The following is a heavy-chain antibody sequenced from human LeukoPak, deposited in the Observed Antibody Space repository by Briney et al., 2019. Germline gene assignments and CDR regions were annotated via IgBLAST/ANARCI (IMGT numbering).Heavy chain of an antibody. D-gene: IGHD6-6*01. V-gene: IGHV4-30-4*08. CDR2: IYYSGST. CDR3: AREARIAAPVGDY. J-gene: IGHJ4*02. Sequence: SQTLSLTCTVSGGSISSGDYYWSWIRQPPGKGLEWIGYIYYSGSTYYNPSLKSRVTISVDTSKNQFSLKLSFVTAADTAVYYCAREARIAAPVGDYWGQGTLVTVSS. CDR1: GGSISSGDYY.